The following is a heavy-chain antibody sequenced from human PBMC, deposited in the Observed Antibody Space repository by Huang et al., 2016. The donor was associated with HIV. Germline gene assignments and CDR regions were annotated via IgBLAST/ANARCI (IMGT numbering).Heavy chain of an antibody. CDR2: SNWNGCST. V-gene: IGHV3-20*01. J-gene: IGHJ3*02. D-gene: IGHD3-22*01. Sequence: EVQLVESGGGVVRPGGSLRLSCAASGFSFDDYGMSWFRQGRGKGLEWVSGSNWNGCSTGYADSVKGRFTISRDNAKNSLYLQMNSLGAEDTALYHCARQTYYYDSSGYGAGAFDIWGQGTMVTVSS. CDR1: GFSFDDYG. CDR3: ARQTYYYDSSGYGAGAFDI.